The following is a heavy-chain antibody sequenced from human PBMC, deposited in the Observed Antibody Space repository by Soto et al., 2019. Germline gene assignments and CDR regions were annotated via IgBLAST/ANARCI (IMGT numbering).Heavy chain of an antibody. CDR2: IGTAGDT. Sequence: EVQLVESGGGLVQPGGSLRLSCAASGFTFSSYDMHWVRQATGKGLEWVSAIGTAGDTYYPGSVKGRFTISRENAKNSWYLQMNSLRAEDTAVYYCARGAYCSSTSCYRMANYYGMDVWGQGTTVTVSS. CDR1: GFTFSSYD. J-gene: IGHJ6*02. D-gene: IGHD2-2*02. V-gene: IGHV3-13*01. CDR3: ARGAYCSSTSCYRMANYYGMDV.